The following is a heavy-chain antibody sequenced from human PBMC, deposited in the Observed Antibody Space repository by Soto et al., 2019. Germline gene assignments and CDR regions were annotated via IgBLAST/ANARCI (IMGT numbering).Heavy chain of an antibody. V-gene: IGHV4-61*01. D-gene: IGHD4-17*01. CDR1: GGSVSSGSHY. J-gene: IGHJ6*02. CDR3: ARAAVTHERYHYGMDV. CDR2: IYYSGNT. Sequence: SETLSLTCTVSGGSVSSGSHYWSWIRQSPGKGLGWIGCIYYSGNTNYNPSLKSRVTISVNTSKNQFSLRLTSVTAADTAVYYCARAAVTHERYHYGMDVWGQGTTVTVSS.